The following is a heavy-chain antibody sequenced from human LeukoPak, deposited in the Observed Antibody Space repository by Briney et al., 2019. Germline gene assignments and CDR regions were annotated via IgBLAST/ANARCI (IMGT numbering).Heavy chain of an antibody. Sequence: PGGSLRLSCAASGLTVSSNYMSWVRQAPGKGLEWVSIIYDGGSTFYADSVKGRFTISRDNSKNTLFLQMNSLRAEDTAIYYCARLQFRVAFDYWGQGTLVTVSS. CDR2: IYDGGST. D-gene: IGHD3-3*01. V-gene: IGHV3-53*01. J-gene: IGHJ4*02. CDR3: ARLQFRVAFDY. CDR1: GLTVSSNY.